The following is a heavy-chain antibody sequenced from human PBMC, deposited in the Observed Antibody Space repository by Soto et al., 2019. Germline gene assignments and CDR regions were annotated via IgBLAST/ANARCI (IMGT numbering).Heavy chain of an antibody. CDR1: GGSISSGDYY. CDR2: IYYSGST. Sequence: PSETLSLTCTVSGGSISSGDYYWSWIRQPPGKGLEWIGYIYYSGSTYYNPSLKSRVTISVDTSKNQFSLKLSSVTAADTAVYYGPRERPDGSRFAPWGQGTLVTVPS. V-gene: IGHV4-30-4*01. J-gene: IGHJ5*02. CDR3: PRERPDGSRFAP. D-gene: IGHD6-13*01.